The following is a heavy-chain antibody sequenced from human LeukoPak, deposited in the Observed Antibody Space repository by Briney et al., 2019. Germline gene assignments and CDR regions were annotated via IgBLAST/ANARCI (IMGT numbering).Heavy chain of an antibody. D-gene: IGHD1-26*01. J-gene: IGHJ6*03. CDR1: GGSISSGSYY. V-gene: IGHV4-61*02. CDR2: IYTSGST. CDR3: ARGAVWDYHYYYMDV. Sequence: PSETLSLTCTVSGGSISSGSYYWSWIRQPAGKGLEWIGRIYTSGSTNYDPSLKSRVTISVDTSKNQFSLKLSSVTAADTAVYYCARGAVWDYHYYYMDVWGKGTTVTVSS.